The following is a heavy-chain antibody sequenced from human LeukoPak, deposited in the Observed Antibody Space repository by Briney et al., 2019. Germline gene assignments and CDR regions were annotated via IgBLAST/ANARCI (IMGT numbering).Heavy chain of an antibody. J-gene: IGHJ4*02. CDR1: GGSISSGSYY. CDR2: IFDSGST. CDR3: ARGADYGDAGY. V-gene: IGHV4-61*01. Sequence: SETLSLTCTVSGGSISSGSYYWSWIRQPPGKGLEWIGYIFDSGSTNYNPSLKSRVTISVDTSKNQFSLKLSSVTAADTAVYYCARGADYGDAGYWGQGTLVTVSS. D-gene: IGHD4-17*01.